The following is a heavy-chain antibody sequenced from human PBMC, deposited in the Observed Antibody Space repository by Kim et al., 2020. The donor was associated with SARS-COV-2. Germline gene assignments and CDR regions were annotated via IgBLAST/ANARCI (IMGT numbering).Heavy chain of an antibody. CDR3: ARGHDVWIGDTAMVDYIDY. J-gene: IGHJ4*02. D-gene: IGHD5-18*01. CDR2: MNPNSGNT. Sequence: ASVKVSCKASGYTFTSYDINWVRQATGQGLEWMGWMNPNSGNTGYAQKFQGRVTMTRNTSISTAYMELSSLRSEDTAVYYCARGHDVWIGDTAMVDYIDYWGQGTLVTVSS. CDR1: GYTFTSYD. V-gene: IGHV1-8*01.